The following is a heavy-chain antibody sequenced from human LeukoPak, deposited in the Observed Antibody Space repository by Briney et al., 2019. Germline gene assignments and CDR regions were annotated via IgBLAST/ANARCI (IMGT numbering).Heavy chain of an antibody. V-gene: IGHV4-39*07. CDR2: IYTSGST. Sequence: KPSETLSLTCTVSGGFISSSSYYWGWIRQPPGKGLEWIGRIYTSGSTNYNPSLKSRVTMSVDTSKNQFSLKLSSVTAADTAVYYCARDHSYYDSSAVRPLFYYYYGMDVWGQGTTVTVSS. CDR3: ARDHSYYDSSAVRPLFYYYYGMDV. CDR1: GGFISSSSYY. D-gene: IGHD3-22*01. J-gene: IGHJ6*02.